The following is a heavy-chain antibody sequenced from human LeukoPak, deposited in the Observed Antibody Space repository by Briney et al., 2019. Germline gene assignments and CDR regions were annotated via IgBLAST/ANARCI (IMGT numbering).Heavy chain of an antibody. V-gene: IGHV4-59*01. Sequence: SETLSLTCTVSGGSIGSYYWSWIRQPPGKGLEWIGYIYYSGSTNYNPSLKSRVTISVDTSKNQFSLKLSSVTAADTAVYYCARDQEGIFDYWGQGTLVTVSS. CDR1: GGSIGSYY. CDR2: IYYSGST. CDR3: ARDQEGIFDY. J-gene: IGHJ4*02.